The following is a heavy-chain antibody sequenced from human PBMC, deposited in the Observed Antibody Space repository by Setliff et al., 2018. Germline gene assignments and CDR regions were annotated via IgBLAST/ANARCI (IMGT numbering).Heavy chain of an antibody. CDR2: MNPNSGNI. CDR1: GYTFTSYD. J-gene: IGHJ4*02. Sequence: GASVKVSCKASGYTFTSYDINWVRQATGQGLEWMGWMNPNSGNIGYAQKFQGRVTMTRNTSISTAYMELSSLRSEDTAVYYCARRVGSVGIQLPDYWGQGTLVTVSS. V-gene: IGHV1-8*02. CDR3: ARRVGSVGIQLPDY. D-gene: IGHD5-18*01.